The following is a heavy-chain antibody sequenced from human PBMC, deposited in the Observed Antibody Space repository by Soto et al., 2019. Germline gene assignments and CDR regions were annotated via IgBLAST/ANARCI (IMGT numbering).Heavy chain of an antibody. V-gene: IGHV1-46*03. CDR3: ARGGHIAVVTASFDY. CDR2: IHPSGGST. CDR1: GYTFSTYY. Sequence: QVQLVQSGAEVKKPGASVKVSCKASGYTFSTYYLHWVRQAPGQGLEWMGIIHPSGGSTTYAQTFLGRVTMTRDTYASTVFMELSSLRSEDTAVYYCARGGHIAVVTASFDYWGQGTLVTVSS. J-gene: IGHJ4*02. D-gene: IGHD2-21*02.